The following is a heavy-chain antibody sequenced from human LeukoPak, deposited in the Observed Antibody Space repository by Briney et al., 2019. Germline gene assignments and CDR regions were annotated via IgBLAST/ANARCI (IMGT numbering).Heavy chain of an antibody. D-gene: IGHD3-10*01. V-gene: IGHV4-38-2*01. CDR3: ARVCVWFGGLGAFDI. Sequence: SETLSLTCAVSGYSISSGYYWGWIRQPPGKGLEWIGSIYHSGSTYYNPSLKSRVTISVDTSKNQFSLKLSSVTAADTAVYHCARVCVWFGGLGAFDIWGQGTMVTVSS. CDR1: GYSISSGYY. J-gene: IGHJ3*02. CDR2: IYHSGST.